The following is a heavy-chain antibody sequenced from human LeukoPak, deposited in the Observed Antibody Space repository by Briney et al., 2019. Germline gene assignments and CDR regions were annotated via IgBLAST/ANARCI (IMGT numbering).Heavy chain of an antibody. CDR3: VGVNYYDTSLGFA. D-gene: IGHD3-22*01. CDR2: IDWDDDE. J-gene: IGHJ4*02. V-gene: IGHV2-70*11. CDR1: GFSLSTIGMC. Sequence: SGPALVKPTQTLTLTCTFSGFSLSTIGMCVCWIRQPPWTPLEWLARIDWDDDEYYSTSLKTRLTISKDTSKNQVVLTVTNMDPVDTATYYCVGVNYYDTSLGFAWGQGTLVTVSS.